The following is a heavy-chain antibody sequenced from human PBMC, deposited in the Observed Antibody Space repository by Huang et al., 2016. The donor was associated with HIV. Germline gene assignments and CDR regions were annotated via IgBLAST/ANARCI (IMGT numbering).Heavy chain of an antibody. CDR1: GGSITSHY. D-gene: IGHD1-26*01. J-gene: IGHJ4*02. V-gene: IGHV4-59*11. Sequence: QVQLQESGPGLVKPSETLSLSCTVSGGSITSHYWSWVRQPPGRGLEWLGHVYSSGSAIYNPSLKRRGTLSVDSSKNQFSLKLTSLTAADTAVYYCGSNTGNYFLKKYYFDNWGQGTLVTVSS. CDR3: GSNTGNYFLKKYYFDN. CDR2: VYSSGSA.